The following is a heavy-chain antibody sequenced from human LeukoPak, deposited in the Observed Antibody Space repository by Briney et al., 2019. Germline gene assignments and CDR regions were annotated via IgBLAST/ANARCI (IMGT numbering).Heavy chain of an antibody. D-gene: IGHD5-12*01. V-gene: IGHV4-4*09. Sequence: PSETLSLTCTVSRGSISGSIRSHYWSWLRQPPGKGLEWIGYISSSGSTNDNPSLRSRVTISVDTSKNQFFLNLSSVSAADTAVYYCARIPLGYSGAYYDYWGQGTLVTVSS. CDR2: ISSSGST. CDR3: ARIPLGYSGAYYDY. CDR1: RGSISGSIRSHY. J-gene: IGHJ4*02.